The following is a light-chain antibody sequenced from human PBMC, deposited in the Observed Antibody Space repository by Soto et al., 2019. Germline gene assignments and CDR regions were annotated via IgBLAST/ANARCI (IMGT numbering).Light chain of an antibody. CDR2: ATS. J-gene: IGKJ4*01. Sequence: DIQMTQSPSSLSASVGDRVTITCRASQTIINNLNWYQQKPGRAPKLLIYATSSLQSGVPSRFSGSGSGTDFTLTISSLQPEDFAVYYCQQHISWPLTFGGGTKVDIK. V-gene: IGKV1-39*01. CDR3: QQHISWPLT. CDR1: QTIINN.